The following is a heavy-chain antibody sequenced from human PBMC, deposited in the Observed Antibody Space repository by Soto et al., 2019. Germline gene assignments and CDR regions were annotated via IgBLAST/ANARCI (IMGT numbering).Heavy chain of an antibody. CDR2: IVVGSGNT. Sequence: SVKVSCKDSVLTINSSAMQWVRQAKRQRLEWIGWIVVGSGNTNYAQKLQERVTITRDMSTSTGYMELNSLTSEDTAIYYCARDNSRTFPAAPGDKKSDSSGWWFDPWGQGTLVTVSS. V-gene: IGHV1-58*02. CDR3: ARDNSRTFPAAPGDKKSDSSGWWFDP. J-gene: IGHJ5*02. CDR1: VLTINSSA. D-gene: IGHD6-13*01.